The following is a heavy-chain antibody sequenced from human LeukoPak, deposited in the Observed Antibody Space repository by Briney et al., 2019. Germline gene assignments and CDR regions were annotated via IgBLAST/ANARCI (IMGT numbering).Heavy chain of an antibody. CDR3: ARQPPTDY. Sequence: PSETLSLTCTVSGGSISSYYWSWIRQPPGKGLEWIGYIYYSGSTNYNPSLKSRVTISVDTSKNQFSLKLSSVTAADTAVYYCARQPPTDYWGQGTLVTVSS. J-gene: IGHJ4*02. CDR1: GGSISSYY. CDR2: IYYSGST. V-gene: IGHV4-59*08.